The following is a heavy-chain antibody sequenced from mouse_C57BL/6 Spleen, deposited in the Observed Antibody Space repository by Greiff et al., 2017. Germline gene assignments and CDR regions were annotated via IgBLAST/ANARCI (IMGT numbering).Heavy chain of an antibody. CDR1: GYTFTGYW. J-gene: IGHJ1*03. D-gene: IGHD2-3*01. CDR3: ARLGDDGYFPTMDFDV. CDR2: ILPGSGST. Sequence: QVQLQQSGAELMKPGASVKLSCKATGYTFTGYWIEWVKQRPGHGLEWIGEILPGSGSTNYNEKFKGKATFTADTSSNTAYMQLSSLTTEDSAIYYCARLGDDGYFPTMDFDVWGTGTTVTVSS. V-gene: IGHV1-9*01.